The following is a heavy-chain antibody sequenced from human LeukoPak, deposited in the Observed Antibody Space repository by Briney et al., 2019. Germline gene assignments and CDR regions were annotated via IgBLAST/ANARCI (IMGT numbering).Heavy chain of an antibody. Sequence: PGGSLRLSCAASGFAFNTYSMNWVRQAPGKGLEWVSFIFSSSTYIYYTDSVKGRFTISRDNARNSLYLQMNSLRAEDTAVYYCARGAHKRDDYGGFFDYWGQKTLVTVSS. V-gene: IGHV3-21*01. D-gene: IGHD4-23*01. CDR2: IFSSSTYI. CDR3: ARGAHKRDDYGGFFDY. J-gene: IGHJ4*02. CDR1: GFAFNTYS.